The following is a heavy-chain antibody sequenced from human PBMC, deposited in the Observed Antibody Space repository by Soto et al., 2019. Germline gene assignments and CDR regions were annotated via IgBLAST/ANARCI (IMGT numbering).Heavy chain of an antibody. Sequence: SETLSLTCTVSGGSISSYYWSWIRQPPGKGLEWIGYIYYSGSTNYNPSLKSRVTISVDTSKNQFSLKLSSVTAADTAVYYCARHGDSGYDPYSHPDAFDIWGQGTMVTVSS. D-gene: IGHD5-12*01. V-gene: IGHV4-59*08. CDR1: GGSISSYY. CDR2: IYYSGST. J-gene: IGHJ3*02. CDR3: ARHGDSGYDPYSHPDAFDI.